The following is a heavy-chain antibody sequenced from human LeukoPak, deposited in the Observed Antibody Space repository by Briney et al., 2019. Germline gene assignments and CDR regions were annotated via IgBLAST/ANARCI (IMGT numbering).Heavy chain of an antibody. Sequence: ASVKVSCKASGYTFTSYGISWVRQAPGQGLEWMGWISAYNGNTNYAQKLQGRVTMTTDTSTSTAYMELRSLRSDDTAVYYCTREGVYSPDPPSYHRLPFDIWGKGTLVIVSS. CDR1: GYTFTSYG. V-gene: IGHV1-18*01. D-gene: IGHD3-16*02. J-gene: IGHJ3*02. CDR3: TREGVYSPDPPSYHRLPFDI. CDR2: ISAYNGNT.